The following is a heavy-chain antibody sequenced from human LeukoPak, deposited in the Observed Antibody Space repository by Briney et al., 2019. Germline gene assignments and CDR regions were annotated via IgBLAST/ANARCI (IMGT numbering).Heavy chain of an antibody. CDR2: IIPILGIA. CDR1: GGTFSSYA. Sequence: GASVKVSCKAPGGTFSSYAISWVRQAPGQGLEWMGRIIPILGIANYAQKFQGRVTITADKSTSTAYMELSSLRSEDTAVYYCARVRDSGSNYYYYGMDVWGQGTTVTVSS. D-gene: IGHD1-26*01. V-gene: IGHV1-69*04. J-gene: IGHJ6*02. CDR3: ARVRDSGSNYYYYGMDV.